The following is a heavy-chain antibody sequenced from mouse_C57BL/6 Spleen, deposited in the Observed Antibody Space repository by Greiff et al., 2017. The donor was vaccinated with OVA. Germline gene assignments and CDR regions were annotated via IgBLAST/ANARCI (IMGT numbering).Heavy chain of an antibody. Sequence: EVKLEESGPGLVKPSQSLSLTCSVTGYSITSGYYWNWIRQFPGNKLEWMGYISYDGSNNYNPSLKNRISITRDTSKNQFFLKLNSVTTEDTATYYCARAGYGNYFDYWGQGTTLTVSS. CDR2: ISYDGSN. CDR3: ARAGYGNYFDY. D-gene: IGHD2-10*02. V-gene: IGHV3-6*01. J-gene: IGHJ2*01. CDR1: GYSITSGYY.